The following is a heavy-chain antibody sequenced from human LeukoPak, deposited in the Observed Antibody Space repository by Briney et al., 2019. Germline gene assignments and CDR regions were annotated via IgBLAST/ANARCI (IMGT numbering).Heavy chain of an antibody. D-gene: IGHD2-21*01. J-gene: IGHJ4*02. V-gene: IGHV3-30*18. CDR2: ISYDGSNK. CDR1: GFTFITYA. CDR3: AKGYCGGDCPFDY. Sequence: GGSLRLSCAASGFTFITYAMSGVRQAPGKGLEGVAVISYDGSNKYYADSVKGRFTISRDNSKNTLYLQMNSLRAEDTAVYYCAKGYCGGDCPFDYWGQGTLVTVSS.